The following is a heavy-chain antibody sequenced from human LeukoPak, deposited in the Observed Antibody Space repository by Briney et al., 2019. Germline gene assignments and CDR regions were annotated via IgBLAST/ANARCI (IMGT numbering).Heavy chain of an antibody. D-gene: IGHD4-11*01. CDR1: GGSISSSSYY. CDR2: IYYSGST. Sequence: SETLSLTCTVSGGSISSSSYYWGWIRQPPGKGLEWIGTIYYSGSTYYNPSLKSRVTISVDTSKNQFSLKLSPVTAADTAVYYCASRYDYSNYIDYWGQGTLVTVSS. V-gene: IGHV4-39*01. CDR3: ASRYDYSNYIDY. J-gene: IGHJ4*02.